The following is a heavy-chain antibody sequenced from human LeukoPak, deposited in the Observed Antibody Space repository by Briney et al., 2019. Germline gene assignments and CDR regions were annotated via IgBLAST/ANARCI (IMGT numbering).Heavy chain of an antibody. CDR1: GGSFSGCY. CDR2: INHSGST. Sequence: SETLSLTCAVYGGSFSGCYWSWIRQPPGKGLEWIGEINHSGSTNYNPSLKSRVTISVDTSKNQFSLKLSSVTAADTAVYYCARPDGYYGDYVPWGQGTLVTVSS. CDR3: ARPDGYYGDYVP. V-gene: IGHV4-34*01. J-gene: IGHJ4*02. D-gene: IGHD4-17*01.